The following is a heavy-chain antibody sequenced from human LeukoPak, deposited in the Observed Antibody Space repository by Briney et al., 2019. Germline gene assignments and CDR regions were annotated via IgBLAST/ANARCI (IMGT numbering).Heavy chain of an antibody. CDR1: GFTFSDAW. J-gene: IGHJ4*02. V-gene: IGHV3-15*05. CDR3: TTDPNFDYVWGTYRLDY. CDR2: ITSRIDGGTT. Sequence: GGSLRLSRAASGFTFSDAWMTWVRHAPGKGLEWVGRITSRIDGGTTDYAAPVKGKFTISRDDSKNTLYLQMNSLKTEDTAVYYCTTDPNFDYVWGTYRLDYWGQGTLVTVSS. D-gene: IGHD3-16*02.